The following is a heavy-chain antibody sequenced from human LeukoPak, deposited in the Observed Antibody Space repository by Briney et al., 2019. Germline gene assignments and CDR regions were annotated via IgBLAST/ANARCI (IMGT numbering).Heavy chain of an antibody. CDR1: GYSISRGYY. CDR2: IYHIGST. D-gene: IGHD3-10*01. J-gene: IGHJ4*02. V-gene: IGHV4-38-2*01. CDR3: ARAGWIITSGIDY. Sequence: SETLSLTCGVSGYSISRGYYWAWIRQPPGKGLEWIRTIYHIGSTYYNPSLESRVTISVDTSKNEFSLNLNSVTAADTAVYYCARAGWIITSGIDYWGQGALVTVPS.